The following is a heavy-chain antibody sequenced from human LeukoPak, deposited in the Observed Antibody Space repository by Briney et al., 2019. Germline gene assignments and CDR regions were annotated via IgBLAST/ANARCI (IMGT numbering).Heavy chain of an antibody. CDR1: GYTFTSYA. D-gene: IGHD3-22*01. J-gene: IGHJ4*02. CDR3: ARDGSIYDSSGIYDY. CDR2: INTNTGNP. Sequence: VASVKVSCKASGYTFTSYAMNWVRQAPGQGLEWMGWINTNTGNPTYAQGFTGRFVFSLDTSVSTAYLQISSLKAEDTAVYYCARDGSIYDSSGIYDYWGQGTLVTVSS. V-gene: IGHV7-4-1*02.